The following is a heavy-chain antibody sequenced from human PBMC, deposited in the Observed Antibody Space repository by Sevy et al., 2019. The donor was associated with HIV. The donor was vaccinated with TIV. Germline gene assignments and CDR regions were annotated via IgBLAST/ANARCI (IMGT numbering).Heavy chain of an antibody. V-gene: IGHV3-49*03. D-gene: IGHD2-2*01. Sequence: GGSLRLSCTAPGFTFGDYAMSWFRQAPGKGLEWVGFIRSKAYGGTTEYAASVKGRFTISRDDSKSIAYLQMNSLKTEDTAVYYCTRDFPPPGYCSSTSCRFDYWGQGTLVTVSS. CDR2: IRSKAYGGTT. CDR3: TRDFPPPGYCSSTSCRFDY. J-gene: IGHJ4*02. CDR1: GFTFGDYA.